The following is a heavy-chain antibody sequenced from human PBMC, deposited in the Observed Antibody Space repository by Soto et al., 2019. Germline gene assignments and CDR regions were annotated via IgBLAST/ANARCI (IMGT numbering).Heavy chain of an antibody. CDR2: ISAYNGNT. V-gene: IGHV1-18*04. CDR1: GYTFTSYG. D-gene: IGHD1-1*01. CDR3: ARVGTGTTRNNWFDP. J-gene: IGHJ5*02. Sequence: ASVKVSCKASGYTFTSYGISWVRQAPGQGLEWMGWISAYNGNTNYAQKRQGRVTMTTDTSTSTAYMELRSLRSDDTAVYYCARVGTGTTRNNWFDPWGQGTLVTVSS.